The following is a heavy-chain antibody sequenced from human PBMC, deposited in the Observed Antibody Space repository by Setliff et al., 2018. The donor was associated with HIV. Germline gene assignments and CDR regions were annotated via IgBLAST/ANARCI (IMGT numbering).Heavy chain of an antibody. CDR1: DGSFSNYD. V-gene: IGHV4-4*09. CDR3: ARLGRAIDDGGSSLRLDF. CDR2: ISSSGIT. Sequence: SETLSLTCVVSDGSFSNYDWTWIRQSPGKTLEWIGYISSSGITNYNPSLRSRVTISIETSNTRFFLWLRSVTAADTATYFCARLGRAIDDGGSSLRLDFWGQGMLVTVSS. J-gene: IGHJ4*02. D-gene: IGHD2-15*01.